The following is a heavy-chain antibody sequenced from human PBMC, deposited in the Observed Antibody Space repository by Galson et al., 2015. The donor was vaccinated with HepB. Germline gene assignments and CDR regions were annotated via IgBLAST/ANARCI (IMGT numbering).Heavy chain of an antibody. CDR1: GFTFSSYG. CDR3: ARGEYGDSEDAFDI. D-gene: IGHD4-17*01. CDR2: ISYDGSNK. V-gene: IGHV3-30*03. J-gene: IGHJ3*02. Sequence: SLRLSCAASGFTFSSYGMHWVRQAPGKGLEWVAVISYDGSNKYYADSVKGRFTISRDNSKNTLYLQMNSLRAEDTAVYYCARGEYGDSEDAFDIWGQGTMVTVSS.